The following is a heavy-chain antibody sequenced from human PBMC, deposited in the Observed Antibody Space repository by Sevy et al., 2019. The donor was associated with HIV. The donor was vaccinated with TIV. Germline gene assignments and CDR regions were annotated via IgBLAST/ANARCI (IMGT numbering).Heavy chain of an antibody. CDR2: VSWNSAYI. Sequence: GGSLRLSCAASGFTFDDYAMHWVRHTPRKGLEWVSSVSWNSAYIKYADSVKGRFTNSRDNAKKSLYLQMSSLRVEDTALYYCVKGTMVALMDLYDCFHIWGRGTMVTVSS. V-gene: IGHV3-9*01. CDR3: VKGTMVALMDLYDCFHI. CDR1: GFTFDDYA. D-gene: IGHD2-8*01. J-gene: IGHJ3*02.